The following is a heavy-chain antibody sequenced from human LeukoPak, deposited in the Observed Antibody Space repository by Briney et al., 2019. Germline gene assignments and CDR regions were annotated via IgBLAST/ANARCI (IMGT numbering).Heavy chain of an antibody. CDR2: ISGDSDNK. CDR3: AIAYESGSFYRAFAY. J-gene: IGHJ4*02. CDR1: GFNLSAYA. V-gene: IGHV3-43*02. D-gene: IGHD3-10*01. Sequence: PGGSLRLSCAASGFNLSAYAMYWVRHPPGKSLEWVSLISGDSDNKYSAASVKGRFAISRDNSKNSLYLQMNGLTPEDTALYYCAIAYESGSFYRAFAYWGQGALVTVSS.